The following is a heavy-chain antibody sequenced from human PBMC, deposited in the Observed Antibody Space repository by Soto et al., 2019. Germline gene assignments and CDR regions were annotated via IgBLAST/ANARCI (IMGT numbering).Heavy chain of an antibody. V-gene: IGHV1-58*02. J-gene: IGHJ3*02. CDR3: AADRYYDSGLNEYAFDI. D-gene: IGHD3-22*01. CDR1: GFTFTSSA. CDR2: IVVGSGNT. Sequence: ASVKVSCKASGFTFTSSAMQWVRQARGQRLEWIGWIVVGSGNTNYAQKFQERVTITRDMSTSTAYMELSSLRSEDTAVYYCAADRYYDSGLNEYAFDIWGQGTMVTVSS.